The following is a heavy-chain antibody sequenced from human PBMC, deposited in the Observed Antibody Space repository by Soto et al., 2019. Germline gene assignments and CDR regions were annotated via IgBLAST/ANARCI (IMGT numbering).Heavy chain of an antibody. D-gene: IGHD6-19*01. CDR1: GSITNHH. CDR3: AKVTHRGPIAVAGPLGS. V-gene: IGHV1-46*01. Sequence: QVHLVQSGAEVKKPGASVNVSCQASGSITNHHMHWVRQAPGQGGEWMGIFNPSGLSTTYAQKFQGRVTITRDTSTSTVYMELSSLTSEDTAVYFCAKVTHRGPIAVAGPLGSWGQGTLVIVSS. J-gene: IGHJ4*02. CDR2: FNPSGLST.